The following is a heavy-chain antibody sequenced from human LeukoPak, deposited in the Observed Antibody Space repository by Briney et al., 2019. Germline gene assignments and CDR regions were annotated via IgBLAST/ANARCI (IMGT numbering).Heavy chain of an antibody. CDR2: IYPGDSDT. Sequence: GESLKISCKGSRYSFTSYWIGWVRQMPGKGLEWMGIIYPGDSDTRYSPSFQGQVTISADKSISTGYLQWNSLKASDTAMYYCARFVGACSGGSCYSDYWGQGTLVTVSS. CDR1: RYSFTSYW. V-gene: IGHV5-51*01. D-gene: IGHD2-15*01. J-gene: IGHJ4*02. CDR3: ARFVGACSGGSCYSDY.